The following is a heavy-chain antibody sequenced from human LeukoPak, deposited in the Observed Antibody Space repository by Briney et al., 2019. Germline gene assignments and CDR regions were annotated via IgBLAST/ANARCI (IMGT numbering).Heavy chain of an antibody. V-gene: IGHV3-33*08. Sequence: GGSLRLSCAASGFILSDYNMHWVRQAPGKGLEWVAVIWYDGSNQYYADSVKGRFTISRDNSKNTLYLQMNSLRSEDTAVYYCAREYGSGSYDAFDIWGQGTMVTVSS. CDR2: IWYDGSNQ. D-gene: IGHD3-10*01. CDR1: GFILSDYN. J-gene: IGHJ3*02. CDR3: AREYGSGSYDAFDI.